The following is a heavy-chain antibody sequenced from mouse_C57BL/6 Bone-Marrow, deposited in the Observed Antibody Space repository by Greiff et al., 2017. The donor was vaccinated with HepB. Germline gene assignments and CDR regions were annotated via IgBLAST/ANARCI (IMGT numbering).Heavy chain of an antibody. Sequence: DVMLVESGGGLVKPGGSLKLSCAASGFTFNYFAMSWVRQTPDKRLEWVASISSGGKTYFSDSVKGRFIVSRDNARNVLYLQMTSLRSEDTAMYYCARRYGDDNAYWYFDVWGAGTTVTVSS. V-gene: IGHV5-6-5*01. CDR1: GFTFNYFA. J-gene: IGHJ1*01. D-gene: IGHD1-1*01. CDR2: ISSGGKT. CDR3: ARRYGDDNAYWYFDV.